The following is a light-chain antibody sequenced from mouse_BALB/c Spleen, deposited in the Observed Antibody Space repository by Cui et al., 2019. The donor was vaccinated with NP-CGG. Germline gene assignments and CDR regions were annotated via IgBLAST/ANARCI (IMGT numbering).Light chain of an antibody. CDR2: GTH. J-gene: IGLJ1*01. V-gene: IGLV1*01. CDR3: ALWYSNHWV. CDR1: TGAVTTSNY. Sequence: QAVVTKESALTTSPGETVTLTCRSSTGAVTTSNYANWVQEKPDHLFTGLIGGTHNRAPGVPARFSGSLIGDKGALTITVAQTEDEAIYFCALWYSNHWVFGGGTKLTVL.